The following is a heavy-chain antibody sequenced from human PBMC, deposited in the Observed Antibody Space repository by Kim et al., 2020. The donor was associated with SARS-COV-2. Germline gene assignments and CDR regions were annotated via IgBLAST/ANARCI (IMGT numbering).Heavy chain of an antibody. CDR2: ISYDGSNK. Sequence: GGSLRLSCAASGFTFSSYAMHWVRQAPGKGLEWVAVISYDGSNKYYADSVKGRFTISRDNSKNTLYLQMNSLRAEDTAVYYCARDLGHLLRYFDWSTKRNPDYWGQGTLVIVSS. CDR3: ARDLGHLLRYFDWSTKRNPDY. V-gene: IGHV3-30*04. J-gene: IGHJ4*02. CDR1: GFTFSSYA. D-gene: IGHD3-9*01.